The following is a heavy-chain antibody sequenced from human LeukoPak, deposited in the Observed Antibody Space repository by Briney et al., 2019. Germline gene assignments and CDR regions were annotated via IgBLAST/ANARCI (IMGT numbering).Heavy chain of an antibody. CDR3: ARERIDYSDYGLYYGMDV. Sequence: GGSLRLSCAAPGFTLKSHEINWVREAPGKGLEWGSYISSRGAITYYADSLKGRFTISRDNANNSVYLQMNSLRDEDTAVYYCARERIDYSDYGLYYGMDVWGQGTTVTVSS. CDR1: GFTLKSHE. CDR2: ISSRGAIT. J-gene: IGHJ6*02. D-gene: IGHD4-17*01. V-gene: IGHV3-48*03.